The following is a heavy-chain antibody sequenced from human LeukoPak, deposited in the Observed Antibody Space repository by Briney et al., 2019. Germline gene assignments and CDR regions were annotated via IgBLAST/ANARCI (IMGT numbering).Heavy chain of an antibody. D-gene: IGHD1/OR15-1a*01. CDR3: ARWSTTPDTEAGDY. J-gene: IGHJ4*02. CDR2: ISYDGSNK. CDR1: GFTFSSYA. Sequence: GRSLRLSCAASGFTFSSYAMHWVRQAPGKGLEWVAVISYDGSNKYYADSVKGRFTISRDNAKNTVYLQMNNLRAEDTAVYFCARWSTTPDTEAGDYWGQGTLVTVSS. V-gene: IGHV3-30-3*01.